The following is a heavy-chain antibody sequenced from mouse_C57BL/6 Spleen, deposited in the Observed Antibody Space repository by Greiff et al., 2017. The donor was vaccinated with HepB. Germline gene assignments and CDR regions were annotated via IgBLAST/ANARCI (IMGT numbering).Heavy chain of an antibody. CDR1: GYTFTDYN. Sequence: EVKLVESGPELVKPGASVKIPCKASGYTFTDYNMDWVKQSHGKSLEWIGDINPNNGGTIYNQKFKGKATLTVDKSSSTAYMELRSLTSEDTAVYYCARKLLDYWGQGTSVTVSS. V-gene: IGHV1-18*01. CDR2: INPNNGGT. D-gene: IGHD2-12*01. CDR3: ARKLLDY. J-gene: IGHJ4*01.